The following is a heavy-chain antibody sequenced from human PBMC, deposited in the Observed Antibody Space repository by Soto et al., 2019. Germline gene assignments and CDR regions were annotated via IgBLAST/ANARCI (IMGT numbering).Heavy chain of an antibody. CDR2: IYYSGST. Sequence: PSETLSLTCTVSGGSISSGGYYWSWIRQHPGKGLEWIGYIYYSGSTNYNPSLKSRVTISVDKSKNQFSLKLSSVTAADTAVYYCARVSSFLYYYYYGMDVWGQGTTVTVSS. J-gene: IGHJ6*02. V-gene: IGHV4-31*03. CDR1: GGSISSGGYY. D-gene: IGHD6-6*01. CDR3: ARVSSFLYYYYYGMDV.